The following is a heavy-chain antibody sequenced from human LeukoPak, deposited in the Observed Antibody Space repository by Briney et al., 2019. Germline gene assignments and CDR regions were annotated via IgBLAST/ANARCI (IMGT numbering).Heavy chain of an antibody. Sequence: SQTLSLTCAVSGGSISSGVYSGSWIRQPPGKGLEWSGYIYHSGSTYYNPSLKSRVTISVDRSKAQFALKLSSVTAADTAVYYCARDRTYCGGDCSHGMDVWGQGTTVTVSS. J-gene: IGHJ6*02. CDR3: ARDRTYCGGDCSHGMDV. D-gene: IGHD2-21*02. V-gene: IGHV4-30-2*01. CDR2: IYHSGST. CDR1: GGSISSGVYS.